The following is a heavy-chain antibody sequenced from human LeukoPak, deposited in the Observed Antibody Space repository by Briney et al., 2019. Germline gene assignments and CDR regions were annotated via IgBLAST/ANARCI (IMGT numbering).Heavy chain of an antibody. V-gene: IGHV3-30*01. Sequence: PGRSLRLPCAASGFTFSSYAMHWVRQAPGKGLEWVAVISYDGSNKYYADSVKGRFTISRDNSKNTLYLQMNSLRAEDTAVYYCARRGPDSIAVAGILYYYYYYMDVWGKGTTVTVSS. J-gene: IGHJ6*03. D-gene: IGHD6-19*01. CDR2: ISYDGSNK. CDR3: ARRGPDSIAVAGILYYYYYYMDV. CDR1: GFTFSSYA.